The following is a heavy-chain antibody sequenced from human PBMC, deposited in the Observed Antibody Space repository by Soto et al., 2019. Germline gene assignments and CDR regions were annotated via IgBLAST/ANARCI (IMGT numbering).Heavy chain of an antibody. J-gene: IGHJ6*03. CDR2: VDSQGTST. CDR3: ARGRYYGSGSYSMDV. V-gene: IGHV3-74*01. CDR1: GFTFSSYW. D-gene: IGHD3-10*01. Sequence: GGSLRLSCAASGFTFSSYWMSWVRQAPGKGLVWVSRVDSQGTSTNYADSVKGRFAISRDNAKNTLYLQMNSLRAEDTAVYYCARGRYYGSGSYSMDVWGKGTTVTVSS.